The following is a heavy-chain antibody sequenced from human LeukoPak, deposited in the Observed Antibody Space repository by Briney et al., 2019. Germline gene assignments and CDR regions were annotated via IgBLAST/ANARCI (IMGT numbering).Heavy chain of an antibody. CDR1: GGTFSSYA. CDR3: ARCGDYEYYFDY. Sequence: ASVKVSCKASGGTFSSYAISWVRQAPGQGLEWMGGIIPIFGTANYAQKFQGRVTITADESTSTAYMELSSLRSEDTAVYYCARCGDYEYYFDYWGQGTLVTVSS. CDR2: IIPIFGTA. D-gene: IGHD4-17*01. J-gene: IGHJ4*02. V-gene: IGHV1-69*13.